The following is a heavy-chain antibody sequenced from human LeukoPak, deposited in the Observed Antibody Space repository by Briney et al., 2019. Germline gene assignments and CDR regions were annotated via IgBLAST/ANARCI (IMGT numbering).Heavy chain of an antibody. J-gene: IGHJ5*01. CDR3: AKPISGGLAVTADWFHP. CDR2: INANSGTT. V-gene: IGHV3-23*01. Sequence: ETLSLTCTVSGASISSSSYFWGWIRQPPGKGLEWVSTINANSGTTSYAASVRGRFTISRDNSKNTLYLQLNTLRADDTATYYCAKPISGGLAVTADWFHPWGQGTLVVVSS. D-gene: IGHD6-19*01. CDR1: GASISSSSYF.